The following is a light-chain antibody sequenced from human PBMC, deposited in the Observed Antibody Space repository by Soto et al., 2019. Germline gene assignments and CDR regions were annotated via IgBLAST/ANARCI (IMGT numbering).Light chain of an antibody. V-gene: IGKV4-1*01. CDR2: GAS. Sequence: DVVMSQSPDSLAVSLGERATINCKSSQSVLHSSYKSKHLAWYQQKPGQPPKPLIYGASTRESGVPDRFSGSGSGTDFTLTISSLQAEDVAVYYCQQYYSSPLTFGGGTRVEIK. J-gene: IGKJ4*01. CDR1: QSVLHSSYKSKH. CDR3: QQYYSSPLT.